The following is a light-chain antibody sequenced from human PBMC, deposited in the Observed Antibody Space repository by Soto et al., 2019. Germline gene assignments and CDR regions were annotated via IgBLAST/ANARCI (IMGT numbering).Light chain of an antibody. J-gene: IGKJ5*01. CDR3: QQYGSSPVT. CDR2: GAS. V-gene: IGKV3-20*01. CDR1: QSVSNNF. Sequence: EIVLTQSPGTLSLSPGERPTLSCRASQSVSNNFLAWYQQKPGQAPRLLIHGASTRASGIPDSFSGSGSGTDFILTISRLEPEDFAVYYCQQYGSSPVTFGQGTRLDIK.